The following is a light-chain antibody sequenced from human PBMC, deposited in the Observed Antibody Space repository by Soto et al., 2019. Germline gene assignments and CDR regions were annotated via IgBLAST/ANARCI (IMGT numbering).Light chain of an antibody. CDR2: GNT. CDR3: QCFGSSLRGWV. V-gene: IGLV1-40*01. Sequence: QSVLTQPPSVSGAPGQRVTISCAGSSSDIGAGHDVHWYQQLPGTSPKLLIYGNTNRPSGVPDRFSGSKYGASASLDLSGLQADDEVDYYCQCFGSSLRGWVVGGVTQLTVL. CDR1: SSDIGAGHD. J-gene: IGLJ3*02.